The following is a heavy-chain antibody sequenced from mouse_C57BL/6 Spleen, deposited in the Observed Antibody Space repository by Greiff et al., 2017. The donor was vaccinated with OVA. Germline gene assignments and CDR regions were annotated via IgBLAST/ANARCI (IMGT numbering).Heavy chain of an antibody. D-gene: IGHD1-1*01. CDR2: INYDGSST. CDR1: GFTFSDYY. Sequence: EVQLVESEGGLVQPGSSMKLSCTASGFTFSDYYMAWVRQVPEKGLEWVANINYDGSSTYYLDSLKSRFIISRDNAKNILYLQMSSLKSEDTATYYCARVISTVVDWYFDVWGTGTTVTVSS. V-gene: IGHV5-16*01. J-gene: IGHJ1*03. CDR3: ARVISTVVDWYFDV.